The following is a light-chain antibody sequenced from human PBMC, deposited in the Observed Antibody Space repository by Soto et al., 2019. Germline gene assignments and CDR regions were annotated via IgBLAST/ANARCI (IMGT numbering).Light chain of an antibody. CDR1: SSDVGGYNY. J-gene: IGLJ1*01. V-gene: IGLV2-14*01. CDR2: AVT. Sequence: QSVMSSPASVSGTHGQSHTISCTGPSSDVGGYNYVSWYQQHPGKAPKLMIYAVTDRPSGVSSRFSGSKSGNTASLTISGLQAEDEADYYCSSYTSSSTLFGSGTKVTVL. CDR3: SSYTSSSTL.